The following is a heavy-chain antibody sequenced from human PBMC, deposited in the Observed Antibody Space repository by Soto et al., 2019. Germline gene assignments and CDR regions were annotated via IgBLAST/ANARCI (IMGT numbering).Heavy chain of an antibody. D-gene: IGHD1-1*01. CDR2: INGGGTYT. Sequence: GGSLRLSCAASGFTFSNYWMHWVRQAPGKGLVWVSRINGGGTYTTYADSVKGRSTISRDDAKNTLYLQMNSRRADDTAIYYCARETAAFDIWGQGTMVTVS. J-gene: IGHJ3*02. CDR3: ARETAAFDI. V-gene: IGHV3-74*01. CDR1: GFTFSNYW.